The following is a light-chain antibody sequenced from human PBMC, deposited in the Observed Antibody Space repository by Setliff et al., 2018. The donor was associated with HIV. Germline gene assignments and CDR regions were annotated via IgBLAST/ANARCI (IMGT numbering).Light chain of an antibody. V-gene: IGLV2-14*02. CDR2: DVS. J-gene: IGLJ2*01. CDR1: SSDVGSYNL. Sequence: QSALTQPASVSGSPGQSITISCTGTSSDVGSYNLVSWYQQHPGKAPKLMIYDVSKRPSGVSNRFSGSKSGNTASLTISGLQAEDEADYYCSSYTSSSTWVFGGGTKVTVL. CDR3: SSYTSSSTWV.